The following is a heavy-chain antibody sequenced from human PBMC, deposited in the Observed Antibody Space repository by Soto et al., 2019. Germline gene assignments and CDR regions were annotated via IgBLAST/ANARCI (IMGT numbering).Heavy chain of an antibody. J-gene: IGHJ3*02. V-gene: IGHV3-33*01. Sequence: GGSLRLSCAASGFTFSSYGMHWVRQAPGKGLEWVAVIWYDGSNKYYADSVKGRFTISRDNSKNTLYLQMNSLRAEDTAVYYCARGDYFDSSGPFSDAFDIWGQGTMVTVSS. CDR2: IWYDGSNK. CDR3: ARGDYFDSSGPFSDAFDI. CDR1: GFTFSSYG. D-gene: IGHD3-22*01.